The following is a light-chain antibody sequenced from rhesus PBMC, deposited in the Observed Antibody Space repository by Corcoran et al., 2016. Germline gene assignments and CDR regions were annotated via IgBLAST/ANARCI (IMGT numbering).Light chain of an antibody. CDR1: QSLLHSNGYTY. Sequence: DIVMTQTPLSLPVTPGEPASISCRSSQSLLHSNGYTYLFWYLQKPGQSPQLLIYLGSNRARGVPDRLSGRGSGTDFTLKISRVEAEDVGVYYCLQDIQLPLTFGGGTKVELK. CDR2: LGS. J-gene: IGKJ4*01. CDR3: LQDIQLPLT. V-gene: IGKV2-72*02.